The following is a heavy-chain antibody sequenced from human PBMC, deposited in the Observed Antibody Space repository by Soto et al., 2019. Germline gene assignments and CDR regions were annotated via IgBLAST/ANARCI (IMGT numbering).Heavy chain of an antibody. D-gene: IGHD1-26*01. CDR1: GYTFTSYG. CDR3: ARDEVNLLYYYYGMDV. J-gene: IGHJ6*02. V-gene: IGHV1-69*06. Sequence: ASVKVSCKASGYTFTSYGISWVRQAPGQGLEWMGGIIPIFGTANYAQKFQGRVTITADKSTSTAYMELSSLRSEDTAVYYCARDEVNLLYYYYGMDVWGQGTTVTVSS. CDR2: IIPIFGTA.